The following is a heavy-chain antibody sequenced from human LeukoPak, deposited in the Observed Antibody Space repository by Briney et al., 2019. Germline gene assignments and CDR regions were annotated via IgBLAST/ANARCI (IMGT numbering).Heavy chain of an antibody. CDR2: INPDGSQK. Sequence: GGSLRLSCAVSGFTFRNYWMDWLRQAPGKELEWVASINPDGSQKYYVDSVKGRFTISRGNAKNSLFLELKSLRAEDTAMYYCVRDVRFGHFDSWGQGTLVTVSS. D-gene: IGHD3-16*01. V-gene: IGHV3-7*01. CDR3: VRDVRFGHFDS. J-gene: IGHJ4*02. CDR1: GFTFRNYW.